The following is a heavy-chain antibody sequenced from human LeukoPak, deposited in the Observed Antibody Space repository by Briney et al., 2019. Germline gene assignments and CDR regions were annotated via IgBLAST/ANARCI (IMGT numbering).Heavy chain of an antibody. J-gene: IGHJ3*02. CDR3: AITEPDAFDI. Sequence: GASVKVSCKASGYTFTSYGISWVRQAPGQGLEWMGWISAYNGNTNYAQKFQGRVTMTRNTSISTAYMELSSLRSEDTAVYYCAITEPDAFDIWGQGTMVTVSS. CDR2: ISAYNGNT. D-gene: IGHD1-14*01. CDR1: GYTFTSYG. V-gene: IGHV1-18*01.